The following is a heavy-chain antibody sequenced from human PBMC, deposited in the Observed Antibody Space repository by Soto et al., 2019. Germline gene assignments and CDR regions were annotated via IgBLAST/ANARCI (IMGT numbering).Heavy chain of an antibody. CDR1: GFIFDDYA. J-gene: IGHJ4*02. V-gene: IGHV3-9*01. CDR2: ITWNSGSV. Sequence: GGSLRLSCTTSGFIFDDYAMHWVRQGPGKGLEWVSGITWNSGSVGYADSVKGRFTISRDNAKNSLYLQMNSLRPEDTAIYYCAKDGYGDYNYFDSWGQGTLVTVSS. D-gene: IGHD4-17*01. CDR3: AKDGYGDYNYFDS.